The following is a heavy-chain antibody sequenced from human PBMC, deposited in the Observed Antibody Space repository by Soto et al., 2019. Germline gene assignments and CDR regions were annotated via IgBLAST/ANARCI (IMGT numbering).Heavy chain of an antibody. CDR2: IWYDGSNK. V-gene: IGHV3-33*01. J-gene: IGHJ5*02. D-gene: IGHD3-9*01. Sequence: QVQLVESGGGVVQPGRSLRLSCAASGFTFSSYGMHWVRQAPGKGLEWVAVIWYDGSNKYYADSVKGRFTISRDNSKNTLYLQMNSLRAEDTAVYYCARDYQIGYFDWLGWFDPWGQGTLVTVSS. CDR3: ARDYQIGYFDWLGWFDP. CDR1: GFTFSSYG.